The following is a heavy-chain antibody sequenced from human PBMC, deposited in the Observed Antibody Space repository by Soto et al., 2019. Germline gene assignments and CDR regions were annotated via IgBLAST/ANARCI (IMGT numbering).Heavy chain of an antibody. J-gene: IGHJ6*02. Sequence: SVKVSCKASGYTFTGYYMHWVRQAPGQGLEWMGWITPNSGGTNYSQKFQGRVTMTRDTSISTAYMELSRLRSDDTAVYYCARAPSYSRRYGMDVCGQGTTVTASS. CDR2: ITPNSGGT. D-gene: IGHD6-13*01. CDR1: GYTFTGYY. CDR3: ARAPSYSRRYGMDV. V-gene: IGHV1-2*02.